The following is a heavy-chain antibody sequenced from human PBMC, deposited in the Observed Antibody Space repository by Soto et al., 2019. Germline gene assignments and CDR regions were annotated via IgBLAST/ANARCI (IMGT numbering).Heavy chain of an antibody. J-gene: IGHJ6*02. Sequence: ASVKVSCKASGYTFTNYGISWVRQAPGQGLEWMGWISAYNGNTKYAQKLQGRVTITADESTSTAYMELSSLRSEDTAVYYCARDSKHSSSWLEYYGMDVWG. CDR3: ARDSKHSSSWLEYYGMDV. CDR2: ISAYNGNT. CDR1: GYTFTNYG. D-gene: IGHD6-13*01. V-gene: IGHV1-18*01.